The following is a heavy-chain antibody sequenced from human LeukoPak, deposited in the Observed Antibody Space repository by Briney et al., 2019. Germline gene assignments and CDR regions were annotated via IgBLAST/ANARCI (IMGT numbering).Heavy chain of an antibody. CDR1: GFTFSSYS. CDR3: ARASSSSWYSPFYYYYYMDV. J-gene: IGHJ6*03. V-gene: IGHV3-21*01. D-gene: IGHD6-13*01. CDR2: ISSSSSYI. Sequence: PGGSLRLSCAASGFTFSSYSMNWVRQAPGKGLEWVSSISSSSSYIYYADSVKGRFTISRDNAKNSLYLQMNSLRAEDTAVYYCARASSSSWYSPFYYYYYMDVWGKGTTVTVSS.